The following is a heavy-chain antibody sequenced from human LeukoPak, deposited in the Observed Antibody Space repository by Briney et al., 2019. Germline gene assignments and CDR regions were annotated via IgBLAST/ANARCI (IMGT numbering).Heavy chain of an antibody. V-gene: IGHV3-48*01. CDR1: GFTFNRYS. Sequence: GASLRLSCAASGFTFNRYSMNWVRQAPGKGLEWISYISSSGTTIYYADSVQGRFIISRDNARNSLYLQMNSLRAEDPAVYYCARVGYSVFWSGYYWDYWGQGTLATVSS. D-gene: IGHD3-3*01. CDR2: ISSSGTTI. CDR3: ARVGYSVFWSGYYWDY. J-gene: IGHJ4*02.